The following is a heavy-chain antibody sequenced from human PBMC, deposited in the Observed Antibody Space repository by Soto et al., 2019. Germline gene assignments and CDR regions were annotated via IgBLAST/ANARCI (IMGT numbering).Heavy chain of an antibody. CDR1: GYYFTNYA. D-gene: IGHD3-10*01. J-gene: IGHJ4*02. V-gene: IGHV1-18*01. CDR2: ISAYNGDT. CDR3: ERGALASADRSDFYVIGEMDY. Sequence: VQLVQSGAEVKKPGASVKVSCKASGYYFTNYAITWVRQVPGQGLEWMGWISAYNGDTNYAQKFQDRVTMTRDRSTTTAHMKLRRLKSDDTGMYYCERGALASADRSDFYVIGEMDYGGQGSLVTFSS.